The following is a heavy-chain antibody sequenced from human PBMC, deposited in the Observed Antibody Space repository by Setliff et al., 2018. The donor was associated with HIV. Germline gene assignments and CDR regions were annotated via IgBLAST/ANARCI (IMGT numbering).Heavy chain of an antibody. CDR1: GFIFSSYA. CDR3: VRDKWLVPDTFDI. CDR2: MSYDGNNK. D-gene: IGHD6-19*01. Sequence: PGGSLRLSCAASGFIFSSYAMHWVRQAPGKGLEWVAVMSYDGNNKYYADSVKGRFTISRDNAKNSLYLQMNSLRAEDMALYYCVRDKWLVPDTFDIWGQGTMVTVSS. J-gene: IGHJ3*02. V-gene: IGHV3-30*07.